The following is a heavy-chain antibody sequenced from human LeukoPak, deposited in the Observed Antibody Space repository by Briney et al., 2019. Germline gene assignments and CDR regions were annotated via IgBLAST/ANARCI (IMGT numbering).Heavy chain of an antibody. D-gene: IGHD4-11*01. J-gene: IGHJ4*02. CDR1: GYSFTTYW. Sequence: GESLKISCEGSGYSFTTYWIAWVRQMPGKGLEWMGIIYPGDYDTRYSPSFQGQVTISADKSISIAYLQWSSLKASDTAMYYCARKSADYSNTLEYWGQGTLVTVSS. CDR2: IYPGDYDT. V-gene: IGHV5-51*01. CDR3: ARKSADYSNTLEY.